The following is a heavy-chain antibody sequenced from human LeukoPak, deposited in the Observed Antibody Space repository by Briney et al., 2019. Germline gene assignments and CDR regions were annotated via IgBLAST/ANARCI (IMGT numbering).Heavy chain of an antibody. Sequence: SETLSLTCTVSGGGSIATNYHWGWVRQPPGQGLEWIGSIYSSGSTSHNPSLKSRVTISVDASRNLFSLKVISLTAADTGVYFCARLRADARSGSYSLIGYWGQGTLVTVSS. V-gene: IGHV4-39*01. CDR3: ARLRADARSGSYSLIGY. CDR1: GGGSIATNYH. J-gene: IGHJ4*02. CDR2: IYSSGST. D-gene: IGHD1-26*01.